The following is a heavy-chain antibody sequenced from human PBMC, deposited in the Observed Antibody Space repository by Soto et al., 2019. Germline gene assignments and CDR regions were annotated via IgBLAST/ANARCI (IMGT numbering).Heavy chain of an antibody. CDR2: INPNSGGT. V-gene: IGHV1-2*04. D-gene: IGHD2-15*01. CDR1: GYTFTGYY. Sequence: ASVKVSCKASGYTFTGYYMHWVRQAPGQGLEWMGWINPNSGGTNYAQKFQGWVTMTRDTSISTAYMELSRLRSDDTAVYYCARDQNCSGGSCPTADYYYGMDVWGQGTTVTVSS. J-gene: IGHJ6*02. CDR3: ARDQNCSGGSCPTADYYYGMDV.